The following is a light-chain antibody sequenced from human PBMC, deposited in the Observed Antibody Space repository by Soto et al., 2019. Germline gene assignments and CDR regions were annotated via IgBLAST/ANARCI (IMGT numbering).Light chain of an antibody. CDR1: QSISSW. CDR2: DAS. V-gene: IGKV1-5*01. CDR3: QQYYSYPLT. J-gene: IGKJ4*01. Sequence: DIQMAQSPSTLSASVGDRVXXXXXASQSISSWLAWYQQKPGKAPKLLIYDASSLESGVPSRFSGSGSGTEFTLTISSLQPDDFATYYCQQYYSYPLTFGGGTKVDIK.